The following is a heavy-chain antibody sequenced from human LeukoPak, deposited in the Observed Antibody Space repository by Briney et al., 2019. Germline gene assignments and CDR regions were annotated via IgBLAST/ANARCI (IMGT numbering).Heavy chain of an antibody. CDR2: TYYRSKWYN. Sequence: PTLSLPCAIYGDSVSSNSAGWNWLRQSPSRGLEWLGRTYYRSKWYNDYAVSVKSRITINPDTSKNQFSLQMNSVTPEDTAVYFCARGWLQSNYDYWGQGTLVTVSS. D-gene: IGHD5-24*01. CDR3: ARGWLQSNYDY. J-gene: IGHJ4*02. CDR1: GDSVSSNSAG. V-gene: IGHV6-1*01.